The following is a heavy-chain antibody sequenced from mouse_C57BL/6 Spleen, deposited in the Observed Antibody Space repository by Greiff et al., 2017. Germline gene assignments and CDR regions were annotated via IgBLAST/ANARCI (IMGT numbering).Heavy chain of an antibody. V-gene: IGHV1-72*01. J-gene: IGHJ2*01. Sequence: QVQLQQPGAELVKPGASVKLSCTASGYTFTSYWMHWVKQRPGRGLEWIGRIDPNSGGTKYTEKFKSKATLTVDKPSSTAYMERSSLTSEDSAVYYCARNYYGSSYFDYWGQGTTLTVSS. CDR2: IDPNSGGT. CDR1: GYTFTSYW. D-gene: IGHD1-1*01. CDR3: ARNYYGSSYFDY.